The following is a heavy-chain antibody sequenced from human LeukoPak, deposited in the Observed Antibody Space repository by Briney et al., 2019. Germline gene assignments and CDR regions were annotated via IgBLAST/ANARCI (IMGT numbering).Heavy chain of an antibody. CDR1: GFTFSSYA. D-gene: IGHD2-15*01. CDR2: ISYDGSEK. Sequence: PGRSLRLSCAASGFTFSSYAIHWVRQAPGKGLEWVAVISYDGSEKYYAESVKGRYTISRDNAKNSLYLQMNSLRAEDTAVYYCARDQRGGSSGIYNWFDPWGQGTLVTVSS. J-gene: IGHJ5*02. V-gene: IGHV3-30*04. CDR3: ARDQRGGSSGIYNWFDP.